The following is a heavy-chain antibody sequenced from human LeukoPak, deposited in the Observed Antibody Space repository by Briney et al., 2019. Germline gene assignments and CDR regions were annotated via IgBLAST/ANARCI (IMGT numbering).Heavy chain of an antibody. D-gene: IGHD3-9*01. CDR1: GYTFTGYY. J-gene: IGHJ4*02. V-gene: IGHV1-2*02. CDR2: INPNSGGT. CDR3: ACLYYDILTGYQNYYFDY. Sequence: ASVKVSCKASGYTFTGYYMHWVRQAPGQGLEWMGWINPNSGGTNYAQKFQGRVTVTRDTSISTAYMELSRLRSDDTAVYYCACLYYDILTGYQNYYFDYWGQGTLVTVSS.